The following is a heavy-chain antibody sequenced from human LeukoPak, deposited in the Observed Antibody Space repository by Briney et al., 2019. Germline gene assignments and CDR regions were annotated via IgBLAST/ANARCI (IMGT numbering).Heavy chain of an antibody. D-gene: IGHD1-7*01. Sequence: GGSLRLSCSASGFIFSEYYMTWIRQAPGKGLEWVAVISYDGSNKYYADSVKGRFTISRDNSKNTLYLQMNSLRAEDTAVYYCAKDLNWNYDYWGQGTLVTVSS. CDR2: ISYDGSNK. CDR1: GFIFSEYY. J-gene: IGHJ4*02. V-gene: IGHV3-30*18. CDR3: AKDLNWNYDY.